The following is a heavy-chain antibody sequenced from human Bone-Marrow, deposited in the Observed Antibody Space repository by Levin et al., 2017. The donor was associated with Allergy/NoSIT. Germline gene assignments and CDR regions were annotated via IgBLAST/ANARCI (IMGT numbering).Heavy chain of an antibody. CDR3: ARVVVPGAVRYPEAYYLNF. CDR2: IDWDGNK. Sequence: QTLSLTCTVSGFSLSTSGMCVTWIRQPPGKALEWLALIDWDGNKYSSTSLETRLTISTDTSKNQVVLTMTNMDPADTATYYCARVVVPGAVRYPEAYYLNFWGQGTLVTVSS. CDR1: GFSLSTSGMC. D-gene: IGHD2-2*01. V-gene: IGHV2-70*01. J-gene: IGHJ4*02.